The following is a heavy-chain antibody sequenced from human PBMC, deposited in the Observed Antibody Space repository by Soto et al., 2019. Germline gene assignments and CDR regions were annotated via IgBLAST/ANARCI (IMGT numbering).Heavy chain of an antibody. CDR3: ARWDGVTAISYFDQ. CDR1: GASISSDGYH. D-gene: IGHD2-21*02. J-gene: IGHJ4*02. CDR2: IFHSGYT. V-gene: IGHV4-31*03. Sequence: QVHLQESGPGLVKPSQTLSLTCTVSGASISSDGYHWAWVRQHPGKGLEWIGNIFHSGYTYYNPSLKSRVTISVDTSKNQFSLKLTSVTAADTAVYYCARWDGVTAISYFDQWGQGTLVTVSS.